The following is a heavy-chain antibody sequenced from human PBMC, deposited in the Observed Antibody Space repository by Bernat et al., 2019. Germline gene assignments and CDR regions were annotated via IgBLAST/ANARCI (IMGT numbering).Heavy chain of an antibody. V-gene: IGHV3-74*02. CDR1: GFTFSSYW. CDR2: INSDGSST. Sequence: EVQLLESGGGLVQPGGSLRLSCAASGFTFSSYWMHWVRQAPGKGLVWVSRINSDGSSTSYADSVKGRFTISRDNAKNTLYLQMNSLRAEDTAVYYCARSDFSSSWTNYYYYGMDVWGQGTTVTVSS. D-gene: IGHD6-13*01. J-gene: IGHJ6*02. CDR3: ARSDFSSSWTNYYYYGMDV.